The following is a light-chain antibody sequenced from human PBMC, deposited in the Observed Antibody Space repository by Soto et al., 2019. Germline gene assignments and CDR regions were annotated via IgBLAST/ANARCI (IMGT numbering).Light chain of an antibody. CDR2: EVS. J-gene: IGLJ1*01. CDR3: SSYTTSTTVV. Sequence: SALTQPASVFGSPGQSITFSCTGTSSDVGGYNFVSWYQQHPGKAPKLMIYEVSSRPSGVSNRFSGSKSGNTASLTISGLQPEDEADYYCSSYTTSTTVVFGTGTKGTGL. CDR1: SSDVGGYNF. V-gene: IGLV2-14*03.